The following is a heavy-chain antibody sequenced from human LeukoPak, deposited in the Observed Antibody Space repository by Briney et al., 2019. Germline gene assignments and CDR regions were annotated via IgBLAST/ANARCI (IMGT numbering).Heavy chain of an antibody. CDR3: AREGYYYGSGSHLNLDY. V-gene: IGHV3-30-3*01. CDR1: GFTFSSYA. J-gene: IGHJ4*02. CDR2: ISYDGSNK. Sequence: GGSLRLSCAASGFTFSSYAIHWVRQAPGKGLEWVAVISYDGSNKYYADSVKGRFTISRDNSKNILYLQMSSLRAEDTAVYYCAREGYYYGSGSHLNLDYWGQGTLVTVSS. D-gene: IGHD3-10*01.